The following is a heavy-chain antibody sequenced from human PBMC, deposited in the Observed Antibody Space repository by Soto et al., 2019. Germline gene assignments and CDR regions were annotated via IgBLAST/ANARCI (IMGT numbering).Heavy chain of an antibody. CDR3: AKANGDIVYYYYYMDV. Sequence: EVQLLESGGGLVQPGGSLRLSCAASGFTFSSYAMSWVRQAPGKGLEWVSAISGSGGSTYYADSVKGRFTISRDNSKNTLYLQMNSLRAEDTAVYYCAKANGDIVYYYYYMDVWGKGTTVTVSS. CDR2: ISGSGGST. V-gene: IGHV3-23*01. D-gene: IGHD4-17*01. CDR1: GFTFSSYA. J-gene: IGHJ6*03.